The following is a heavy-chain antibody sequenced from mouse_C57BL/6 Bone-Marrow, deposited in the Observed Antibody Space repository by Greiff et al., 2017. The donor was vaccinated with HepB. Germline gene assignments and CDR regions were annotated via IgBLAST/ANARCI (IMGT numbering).Heavy chain of an antibody. CDR2: ISSGGSYT. V-gene: IGHV5-6*01. D-gene: IGHD1-1*01. J-gene: IGHJ2*01. CDR3: ARHGGGYYGSSSGY. Sequence: VQLKESGGDLVKPGGSLKLSCAASGFTFSSYGMSWVRQTPDKRLEWVATISSGGSYTYYPDSVKGRFTISRDNAKNTLYLQMSSLKSEDTAMYYCARHGGGYYGSSSGYWGQGTTLTVSS. CDR1: GFTFSSYG.